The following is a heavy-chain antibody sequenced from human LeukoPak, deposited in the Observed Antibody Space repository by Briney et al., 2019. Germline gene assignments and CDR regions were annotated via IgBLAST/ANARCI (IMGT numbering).Heavy chain of an antibody. CDR3: ARGAIFGVRKYYYYMDV. D-gene: IGHD3-3*01. CDR1: GGSISSGGYY. Sequence: SETLSLTCTVSGGSISSGGYYWSWTRQHPGKGLEWIGYIYYSGSTYYNPSLKSRVTISVDTSKNQFSLKLSSVTAADTAVYYCARGAIFGVRKYYYYMDVWGKGTTVTVSS. J-gene: IGHJ6*03. CDR2: IYYSGST. V-gene: IGHV4-31*03.